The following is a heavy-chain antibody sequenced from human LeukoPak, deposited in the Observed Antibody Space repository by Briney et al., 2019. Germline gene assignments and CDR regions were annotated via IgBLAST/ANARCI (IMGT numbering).Heavy chain of an antibody. CDR3: ARVYYDFWSGSTDY. V-gene: IGHV4-39*01. CDR2: IYYSGST. CDR1: GGSISSNSYY. Sequence: SETLSLTCTVSGGSISSNSYYWGWIRQPPGKGLEWIGSIYYSGSTYYNPSLKSRVTISVDTSKNQFSLKLSSVTAADTAVYYCARVYYDFWSGSTDYWGQGTLVTVSS. D-gene: IGHD3-3*01. J-gene: IGHJ4*02.